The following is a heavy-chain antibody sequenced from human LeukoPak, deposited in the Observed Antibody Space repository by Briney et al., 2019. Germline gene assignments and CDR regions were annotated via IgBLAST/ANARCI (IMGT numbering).Heavy chain of an antibody. CDR1: GYTLGTYG. Sequence: ASVKVSCKASGYTLGTYGFCWVRQAPGQGLEWMGWISAHNGQTKSAQKLQDRLSMTTDTSTTTAYMELRSLRSDDTAVYYCAKVVGDRMDYWGQGTLVTVSS. CDR2: ISAHNGQT. J-gene: IGHJ4*02. V-gene: IGHV1-18*01. D-gene: IGHD3-16*02. CDR3: AKVVGDRMDY.